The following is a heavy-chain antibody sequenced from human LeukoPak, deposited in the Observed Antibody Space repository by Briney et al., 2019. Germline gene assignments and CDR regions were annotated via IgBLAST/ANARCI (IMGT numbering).Heavy chain of an antibody. CDR3: ARQLTIAARGYFDY. D-gene: IGHD6-6*01. CDR1: GYSFTSYW. V-gene: IGHV5-51*01. CDR2: IYPGDSDT. J-gene: IGHJ4*02. Sequence: GESLKISCKGSGYSFTSYWIVWVRQMPGKGLEWMEIIYPGDSDTRYSPSFQGQVTILADKSISTAYLQWSSLKASDTAMFYCARQLTIAARGYFDYWGQGTLVTVSS.